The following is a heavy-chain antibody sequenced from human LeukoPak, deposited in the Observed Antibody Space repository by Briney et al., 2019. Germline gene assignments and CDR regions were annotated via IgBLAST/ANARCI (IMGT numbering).Heavy chain of an antibody. CDR2: IYTSGST. J-gene: IGHJ4*02. CDR1: GGSFSSSSYY. CDR3: ARDSPYYYGSGSYDY. Sequence: SETLSLTCTVSGGSFSSSSYYWSWIRQPAGKGLEWIGRIYTSGSTNYNPSLKSRVTMSVDTSKNQFSLKLSSVTAADTAVYYCARDSPYYYGSGSYDYWGQGTLVTVSS. D-gene: IGHD3-10*01. V-gene: IGHV4-61*02.